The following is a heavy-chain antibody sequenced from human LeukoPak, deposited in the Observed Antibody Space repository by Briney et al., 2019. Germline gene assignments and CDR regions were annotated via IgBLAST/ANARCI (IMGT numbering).Heavy chain of an antibody. D-gene: IGHD3-22*01. J-gene: IGHJ5*02. V-gene: IGHV3-74*01. Sequence: PGGSLRLSCAASGFTFSSYWMHWVRRAPGKGLVWVSRINSDGSSTSYADSVKGRFTISRDNAKNTLYLQMNSLRAEDTAVYYCAREGVYYDSSGSGFDWFDPWGQGTLVTVSS. CDR1: GFTFSSYW. CDR2: INSDGSST. CDR3: AREGVYYDSSGSGFDWFDP.